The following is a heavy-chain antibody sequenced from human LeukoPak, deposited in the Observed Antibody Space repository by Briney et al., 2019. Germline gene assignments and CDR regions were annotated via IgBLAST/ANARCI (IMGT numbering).Heavy chain of an antibody. V-gene: IGHV4-61*02. D-gene: IGHD3-22*01. CDR2: IYTSGST. Sequence: SETLSLTCTVSGGSISSGSNYWSWIRQPDGKGLEWIGRIYTSGSTNYNSSHKRRVTISVDTSKNQFSLKLSSVTAADTAVYYCARDGDYYDSSGYYYVRVYFQHWGQGTLVTVSS. CDR1: GGSISSGSNY. CDR3: ARDGDYYDSSGYYYVRVYFQH. J-gene: IGHJ1*01.